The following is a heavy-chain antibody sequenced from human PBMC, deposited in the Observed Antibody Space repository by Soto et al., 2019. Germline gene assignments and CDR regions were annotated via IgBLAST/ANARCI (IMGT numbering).Heavy chain of an antibody. D-gene: IGHD6-6*01. CDR2: ISSSSSDI. CDR1: GFIFTSYS. CDR3: ASLVAAPSSFSSYYYGMDV. Sequence: EVQLVDSGGGLVKPGGSLRLSCAASGFIFTSYSMNWVRQAPGKGLEWVSSISSSSSDIYYADSVKGRFTVSRDNAKNSLYLQMNSLRAEDTAVYYCASLVAAPSSFSSYYYGMDVWGQGTTVTVSS. V-gene: IGHV3-21*01. J-gene: IGHJ6*02.